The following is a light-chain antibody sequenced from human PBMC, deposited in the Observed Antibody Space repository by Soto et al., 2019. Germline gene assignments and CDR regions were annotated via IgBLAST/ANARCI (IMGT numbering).Light chain of an antibody. CDR3: SSFTSSSTQV. CDR1: SSDVGGYNY. CDR2: EVS. V-gene: IGLV2-14*01. J-gene: IGLJ3*02. Sequence: QSALAQPASVSGSLGQSITISCTGTSSDVGGYNYVSWYQQHPGKAPKLMIYEVSNRPSGVSNRFSGSKSGNTASLTISGLQAEDEADYYCSSFTSSSTQVLGGGTQLTV.